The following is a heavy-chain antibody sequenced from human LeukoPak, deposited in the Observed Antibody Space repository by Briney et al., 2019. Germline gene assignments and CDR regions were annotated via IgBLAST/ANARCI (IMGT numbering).Heavy chain of an antibody. CDR3: AKWGCSGGSCYPFDY. J-gene: IGHJ4*02. D-gene: IGHD2-15*01. CDR1: GFTFSDYY. V-gene: IGHV3-11*01. Sequence: GGSLRLSCAASGFTFSDYYMSWIRQAPGKGLEWISYIRSTGNTIYYADSVKGRFTISRDNAKNSLYLQMNSLRAEDTAVYYCAKWGCSGGSCYPFDYWGQGTLVTVSS. CDR2: IRSTGNTI.